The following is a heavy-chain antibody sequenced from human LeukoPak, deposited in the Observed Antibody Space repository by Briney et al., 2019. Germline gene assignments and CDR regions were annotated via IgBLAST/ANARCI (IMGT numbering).Heavy chain of an antibody. CDR3: ARHGPIVLRANWFDP. CDR1: GHSISSGYY. Sequence: SETLSLTCAVSGHSISSGYYCGWIRQPPGKGLEWIGSIYHSGSTYYNPSLKSRVTISVDTSKNQFSLKLSSVTVADTAVYYCARHGPIVLRANWFDPWGQGTLVTVSS. J-gene: IGHJ5*02. V-gene: IGHV4-38-2*01. D-gene: IGHD2-8*01. CDR2: IYHSGST.